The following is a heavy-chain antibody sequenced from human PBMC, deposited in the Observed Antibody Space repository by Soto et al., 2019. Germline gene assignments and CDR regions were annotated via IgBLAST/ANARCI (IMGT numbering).Heavy chain of an antibody. J-gene: IGHJ3*02. CDR2: IGTAGDT. V-gene: IGHV3-13*01. Sequence: LRLSFAASGFTFSSYDMHWVRQATGKGLEWVSAIGTAGDTYYPGSVKGRFTISRENAKNSLYLQMNSLRAGDTAVYYCARVKGLLGGGAFDIWGQGTMVTVSS. CDR3: ARVKGLLGGGAFDI. D-gene: IGHD3-22*01. CDR1: GFTFSSYD.